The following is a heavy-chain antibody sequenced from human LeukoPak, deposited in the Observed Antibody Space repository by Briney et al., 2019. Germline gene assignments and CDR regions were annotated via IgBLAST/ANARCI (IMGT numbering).Heavy chain of an antibody. J-gene: IGHJ4*02. D-gene: IGHD3-10*01. V-gene: IGHV3-7*01. Sequence: SGGSLRLSCAASGFTFSTYWMSWVRQAPGKGLEWVANLKQDGSEKYYVDSVKGRFTISRDNAENSLYLQMNSLRAEDTAVYYCARQISRSGRFNYYFDYWGQGTLVTVSS. CDR3: ARQISRSGRFNYYFDY. CDR1: GFTFSTYW. CDR2: LKQDGSEK.